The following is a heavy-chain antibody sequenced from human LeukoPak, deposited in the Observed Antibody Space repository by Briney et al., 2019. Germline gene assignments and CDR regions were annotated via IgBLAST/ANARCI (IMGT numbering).Heavy chain of an antibody. CDR1: GGSISSSSYY. Sequence: KPSETLSLTYTVSGGSISSSSYYWGWIRQPPGKGLEWIGSIYYSGSTYYNPSLKSRVTISVDTSKNQFSLKLSSVTAADTAVYYCATDFIVGAPLVNWFDPWGQGTLVTVSS. J-gene: IGHJ5*02. CDR3: ATDFIVGAPLVNWFDP. V-gene: IGHV4-39*01. CDR2: IYYSGST. D-gene: IGHD1-26*01.